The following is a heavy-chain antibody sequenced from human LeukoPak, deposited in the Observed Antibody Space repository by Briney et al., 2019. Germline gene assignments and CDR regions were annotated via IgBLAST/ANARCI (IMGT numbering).Heavy chain of an antibody. CDR1: GDSISNYY. V-gene: IGHV4-59*01. CDR2: IYYSGST. Sequence: PSETLSLTCTVSGDSISNYYWSWIRQSPGKGLEWVGHIYYSGSTNYNPSLKSRVTISVDTSKNQFSLKLSSVTAADTAVYYCARETCSGGSCFQFDFWGQGTLVTVSS. D-gene: IGHD2-15*01. CDR3: ARETCSGGSCFQFDF. J-gene: IGHJ4*02.